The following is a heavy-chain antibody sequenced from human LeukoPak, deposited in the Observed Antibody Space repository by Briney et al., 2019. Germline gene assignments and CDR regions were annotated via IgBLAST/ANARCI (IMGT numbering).Heavy chain of an antibody. J-gene: IGHJ3*02. CDR1: GGSISSSSYY. CDR3: ARASPVVTEPYAFDI. D-gene: IGHD4-23*01. V-gene: IGHV4-39*01. Sequence: PSETLSLTCTVSGGSISSSSYYWGWIRQPPGKGLEWIGSIYYSGSTYYNPSLKSRVTISVDASKNQFSLKLSSVTAADTAVYYCARASPVVTEPYAFDIWGQGTMVTVSS. CDR2: IYYSGST.